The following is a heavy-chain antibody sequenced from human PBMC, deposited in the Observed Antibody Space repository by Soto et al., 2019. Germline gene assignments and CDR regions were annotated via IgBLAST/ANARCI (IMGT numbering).Heavy chain of an antibody. CDR2: INAGNGNT. Sequence: ASVKVSCKASGYTFTSYAMHWVRQAPGQRLEWMGRINAGNGNTKYSQKFQGRVTITRDTSASTAYMELSSLRSEDTAVYYCARDPGGRVLRYFDWLPSGYFDYWGQGTLVTVSS. V-gene: IGHV1-3*01. J-gene: IGHJ4*02. CDR3: ARDPGGRVLRYFDWLPSGYFDY. CDR1: GYTFTSYA. D-gene: IGHD3-9*01.